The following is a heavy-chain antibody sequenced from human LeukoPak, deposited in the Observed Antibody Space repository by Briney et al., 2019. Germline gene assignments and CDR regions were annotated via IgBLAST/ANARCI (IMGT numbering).Heavy chain of an antibody. CDR2: ISGSGGST. V-gene: IGHV3-23*01. Sequence: GGSLRLSCVASGITFSTYAMSWVRQAPGKGLEWVSAISGSGGSTYYADSVEGRFTISRDNSKNTLYLQMNSLRAEDTAVYYCANPTPPRAFDIWGQGTMVTVSS. J-gene: IGHJ3*02. CDR1: GITFSTYA. CDR3: ANPTPPRAFDI.